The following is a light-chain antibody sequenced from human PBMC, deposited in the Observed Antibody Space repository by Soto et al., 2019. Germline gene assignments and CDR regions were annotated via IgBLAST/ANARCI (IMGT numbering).Light chain of an antibody. V-gene: IGKV3-15*01. CDR3: QQYNNWPIT. Sequence: VMTQSPATLSVSPGGRPTLSCRASQNLRSSLAWYQQKPGQAPRLLIYGASTRATGIPARFSGSGSGTEFTLTITSLQSEDFAVYYCQQYNNWPITFGQGTRLE. J-gene: IGKJ5*01. CDR2: GAS. CDR1: QNLRSS.